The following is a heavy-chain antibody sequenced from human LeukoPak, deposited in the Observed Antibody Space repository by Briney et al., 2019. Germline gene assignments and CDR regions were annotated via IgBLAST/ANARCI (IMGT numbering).Heavy chain of an antibody. CDR3: ARAQGQQWLVYSYYYMDA. CDR1: GGSISSSSYY. V-gene: IGHV4-61*01. CDR2: IYYSGST. J-gene: IGHJ6*03. D-gene: IGHD6-19*01. Sequence: SETLSLTCTVSGGSISSSSYYWSWIRQPPGKGLEWIGYIYYSGSTNYNPSLKSRVTISVDTSKNQFSLKLSSVTAADTAVYYCARAQGQQWLVYSYYYMDAWGKGTTVTVSS.